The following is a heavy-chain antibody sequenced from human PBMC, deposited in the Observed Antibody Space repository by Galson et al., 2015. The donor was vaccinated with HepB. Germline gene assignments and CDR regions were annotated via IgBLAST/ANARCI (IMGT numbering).Heavy chain of an antibody. CDR3: AKDLGSFGMSSADY. V-gene: IGHV3-23*01. CDR2: ISASGGTT. J-gene: IGHJ4*02. D-gene: IGHD3-10*01. CDR1: GFTFGSYA. Sequence: SLRLSCAASGFTFGSYAMSWVRQAPGKGLEWVSTISASGGTTYYADSVKGRFTISRDNSKNTLYLQMNSLRAEDTAVYYCAKDLGSFGMSSADYWGQGTLVTVSS.